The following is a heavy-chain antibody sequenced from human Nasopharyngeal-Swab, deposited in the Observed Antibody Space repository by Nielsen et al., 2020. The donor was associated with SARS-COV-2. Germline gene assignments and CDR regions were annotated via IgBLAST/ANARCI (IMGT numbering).Heavy chain of an antibody. D-gene: IGHD1-26*01. J-gene: IGHJ4*02. Sequence: GRPLRLSSASSGFTFRSYAISWVRPATAKGLEWVSVISGSEHTTYYADSVKGRFTISRDNSKNTVNLQMNSLRGEDTAVYYCARGRGGSYFSYFEYWGQGTLVNVSS. CDR1: GFTFRSYA. CDR3: ARGRGGSYFSYFEY. CDR2: ISGSEHTT. V-gene: IGHV3-23*01.